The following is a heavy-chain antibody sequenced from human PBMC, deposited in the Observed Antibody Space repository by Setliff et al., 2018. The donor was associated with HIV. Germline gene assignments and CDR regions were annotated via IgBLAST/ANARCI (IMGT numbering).Heavy chain of an antibody. Sequence: GGSLRLSCKATGFSFSLYAMRWVRQAPGKGLEWVSSISGSGRKTYYGDSVKGRFTISRDDSWDTVDLQMNTLRAEDTAVYYCAKVPLFVVVTAALGGMDVWGQGTTVTVSS. CDR1: GFSFSLYA. V-gene: IGHV3-23*01. CDR3: AKVPLFVVVTAALGGMDV. D-gene: IGHD2-2*01. J-gene: IGHJ6*02. CDR2: ISGSGRKT.